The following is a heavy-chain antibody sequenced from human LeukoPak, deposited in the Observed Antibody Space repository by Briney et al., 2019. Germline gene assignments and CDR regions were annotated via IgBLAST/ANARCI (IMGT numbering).Heavy chain of an antibody. CDR1: GNTLTGYV. J-gene: IGHJ5*02. V-gene: IGHV1-18*01. CDR3: ARNEPYSSSSFDP. CDR2: INAYNGNT. D-gene: IGHD6-6*01. Sequence: ASVKASCKASGNTLTGYVISWVRQAPGKGLEWMGWINAYNGNTNYAQKLQGRVTMTTDTSTSTAYMELRSLRSDDTAVYYCARNEPYSSSSFDPWGQGTLVTVSS.